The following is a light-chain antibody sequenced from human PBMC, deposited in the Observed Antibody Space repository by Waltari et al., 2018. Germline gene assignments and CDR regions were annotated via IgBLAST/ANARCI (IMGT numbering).Light chain of an antibody. V-gene: IGLV3-1*01. Sequence: SYDLTQPPSVSVSPGQTARITCSGEKWGDKYAGWYKQKPGQSPWVVIYKDSQRPSGMPERCSGSNSGNTATLTISGAQALDEADYYCQAWDSNVVIFGGGTKLTVL. CDR2: KDS. J-gene: IGLJ2*01. CDR1: KWGDKY. CDR3: QAWDSNVVI.